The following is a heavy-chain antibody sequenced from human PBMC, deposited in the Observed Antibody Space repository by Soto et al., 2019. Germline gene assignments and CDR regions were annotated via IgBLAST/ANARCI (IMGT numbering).Heavy chain of an antibody. D-gene: IGHD1-1*01. V-gene: IGHV1-2*02. Sequence: ASVKVSCKASGYIFSGYYIYWVRQAPGQGLEWMGWINPNSVGTDYAQKFKGRVTMTSDTSISTAYMELTSLRSDDTALYFCARMGRERLTGFDNWGQGTQVTVS. CDR1: GYIFSGYY. CDR3: ARMGRERLTGFDN. CDR2: INPNSVGT. J-gene: IGHJ4*02.